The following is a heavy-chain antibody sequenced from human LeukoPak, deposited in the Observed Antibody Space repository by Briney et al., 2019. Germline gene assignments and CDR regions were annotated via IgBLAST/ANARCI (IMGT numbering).Heavy chain of an antibody. Sequence: GGSLRLSCAASGFTFSGSAMHWVRQASGKGLEWVGRIRSKANSYATAYAASVKGRFTISRDDSKNTAYLQMNSLKTEDTAVYYCTRPRAGYYDRSGYYYRDYWGQGTLVTVSS. D-gene: IGHD3-22*01. J-gene: IGHJ4*02. CDR3: TRPRAGYYDRSGYYYRDY. CDR1: GFTFSGSA. V-gene: IGHV3-73*01. CDR2: IRSKANSYAT.